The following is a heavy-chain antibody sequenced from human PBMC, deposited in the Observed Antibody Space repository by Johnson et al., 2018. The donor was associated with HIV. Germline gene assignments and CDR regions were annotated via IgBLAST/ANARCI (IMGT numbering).Heavy chain of an antibody. V-gene: IGHV3-15*01. J-gene: IGHJ3*02. CDR3: TTDDITGTDDAFDI. CDR2: IKSKTDGGTT. CDR1: GITFTDAW. D-gene: IGHD1/OR15-1a*01. Sequence: VQLVESGGGLVKPGGSLRLSCAVSGITFTDAWMSWVRQAPGKGLEWVGRIKSKTDGGTTDYAAPVQGRFTISRDDSKNTLYLQMNSLKTEDTAVYYCTTDDITGTDDAFDIWGQGTMVTVSS.